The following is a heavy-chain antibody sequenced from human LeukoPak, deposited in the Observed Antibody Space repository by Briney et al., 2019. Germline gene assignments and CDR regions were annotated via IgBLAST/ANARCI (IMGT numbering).Heavy chain of an antibody. V-gene: IGHV4-30-2*01. CDR1: GGSISSGGYY. CDR3: ARARDIVVVPAANGRWFDP. J-gene: IGHJ5*02. CDR2: IYHSGST. Sequence: SETLSLTCTVSGGSISSGGYYWSWIRQPPGKGLEWIGYIYHSGSTYYNPSLKSRVTISVDRSKNQCSLKLSSVTAADTAVYYCARARDIVVVPAANGRWFDPWGQGTLVTVSS. D-gene: IGHD2-2*01.